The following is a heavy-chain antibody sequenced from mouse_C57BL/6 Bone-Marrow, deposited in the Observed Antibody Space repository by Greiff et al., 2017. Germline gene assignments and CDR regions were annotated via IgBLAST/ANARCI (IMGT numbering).Heavy chain of an antibody. V-gene: IGHV1-59*01. J-gene: IGHJ2*01. Sequence: QVQLQQPGAELVRPGTSVKLSCKASGYTFTSYWMHWVKQRPGQGLEWIGVIDPSDSYTNYNQKFKGKATLTVDTSSSTAYMQLSSLTSEDSAVYYCARGRIYSNYVGYWGQGTTLTVSS. D-gene: IGHD2-5*01. CDR3: ARGRIYSNYVGY. CDR2: IDPSDSYT. CDR1: GYTFTSYW.